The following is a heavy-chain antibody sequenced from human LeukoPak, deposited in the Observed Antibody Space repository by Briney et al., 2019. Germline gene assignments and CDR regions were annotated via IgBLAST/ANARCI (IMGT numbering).Heavy chain of an antibody. V-gene: IGHV4-59*01. Sequence: SETLSLTCTVSGGSISSYYWSWLRQPPGKGLEWIGYIYYSGSTNYNPSLTSRVTISIDTSKNQFSLKLSSVTAADTAVYYCARGGSSGYYAWFGPWGQGTLVTVSS. CDR2: IYYSGST. CDR1: GGSISSYY. D-gene: IGHD3-22*01. CDR3: ARGGSSGYYAWFGP. J-gene: IGHJ5*02.